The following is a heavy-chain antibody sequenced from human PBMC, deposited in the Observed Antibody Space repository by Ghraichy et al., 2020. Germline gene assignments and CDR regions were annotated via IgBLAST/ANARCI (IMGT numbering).Heavy chain of an antibody. Sequence: SETLSLTCTVSGGSVSSGSYYWSWIRQPPGKGLEWIGYIYYGGSTNYNPSLKSRVTLSEDTSKNQFSLKLSSVTAADTAVYYGAGGDCSSTSCYLGYHFYGMDVWGQGTTVTVS. J-gene: IGHJ6*02. CDR3: AGGDCSSTSCYLGYHFYGMDV. CDR2: IYYGGST. V-gene: IGHV4-61*01. CDR1: GGSVSSGSYY. D-gene: IGHD2-2*01.